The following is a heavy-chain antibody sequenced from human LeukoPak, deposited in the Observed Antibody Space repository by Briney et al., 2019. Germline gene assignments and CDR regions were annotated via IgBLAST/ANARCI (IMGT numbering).Heavy chain of an antibody. J-gene: IGHJ4*02. Sequence: GGSLRLSCAASGFTFSSYAMSWVRQAPGKGLEWVSAISGSGGSTYYADSVKGRFTISRDNSKNTLYLQMNSLRAEDTAVYYCARSIQLWLWYFDYWGQGTLVTVSS. CDR1: GFTFSSYA. V-gene: IGHV3-23*01. CDR3: ARSIQLWLWYFDY. CDR2: ISGSGGST. D-gene: IGHD5-18*01.